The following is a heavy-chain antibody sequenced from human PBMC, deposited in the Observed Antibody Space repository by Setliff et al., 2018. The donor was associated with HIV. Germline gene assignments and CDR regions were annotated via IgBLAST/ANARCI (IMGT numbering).Heavy chain of an antibody. Sequence: PSETLSLTCKVSGGSLNNRNDYWGWIRQPPGKGLEWIGSINYSGNSYYNPSLKSRLTISVDTSKKQFSLEVRSVTAADTAVYYCARDGLRHHLETLSGAFDVWGQGTAVTVSS. CDR2: INYSGNS. D-gene: IGHD3-10*01. V-gene: IGHV4-39*07. CDR3: ARDGLRHHLETLSGAFDV. CDR1: GGSLNNRNDY. J-gene: IGHJ3*01.